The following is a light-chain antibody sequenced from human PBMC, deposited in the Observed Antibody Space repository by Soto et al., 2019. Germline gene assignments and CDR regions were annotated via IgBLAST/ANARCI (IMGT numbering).Light chain of an antibody. V-gene: IGLV1-44*01. CDR3: VTWDGSLTGYV. J-gene: IGLJ1*01. CDR1: SSNIGSNT. Sequence: QSVLTQPPSASGALGQRVTISCSGGSSNIGSNTVNWYQQPPGTAPKLLICSTDQRPSGVPDRFSGSKSGTSASLAISGLQSEDEADYYCVTWDGSLTGYVFGTGTKVTVL. CDR2: STD.